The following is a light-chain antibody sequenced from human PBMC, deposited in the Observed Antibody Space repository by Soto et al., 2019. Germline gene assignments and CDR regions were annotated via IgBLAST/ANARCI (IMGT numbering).Light chain of an antibody. Sequence: QSVLTQSPSASGAPGQRVTISCSGSSSNIGTYTVNWYQQLPGTAPELLIYSNDQRPSGVPDRFSGSKSGTSASLAISGLLSEDEADYYCAAWDDSLNGYVFGTGTKVTVL. CDR1: SSNIGTYT. J-gene: IGLJ1*01. CDR3: AAWDDSLNGYV. CDR2: SND. V-gene: IGLV1-44*01.